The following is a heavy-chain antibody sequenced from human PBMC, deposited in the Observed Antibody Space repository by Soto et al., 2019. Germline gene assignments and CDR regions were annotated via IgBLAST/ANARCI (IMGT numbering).Heavy chain of an antibody. CDR2: IYYSGST. J-gene: IGHJ5*02. V-gene: IGHV4-59*01. D-gene: IGHD3-22*01. CDR3: AREGYYDSSGYYLNWLDP. CDR1: GGSISSYY. Sequence: SETLSLTCTVSGGSISSYYWSWIRQPPGKGLEWIGYIYYSGSTNYNPSLKSRVTISVDTSKNQFSLRLSSVTAADTAVYYCAREGYYDSSGYYLNWLDPWGQGTQVTVSS.